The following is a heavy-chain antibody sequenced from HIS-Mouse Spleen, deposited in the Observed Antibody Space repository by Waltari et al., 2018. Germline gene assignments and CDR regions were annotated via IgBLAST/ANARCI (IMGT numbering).Heavy chain of an antibody. V-gene: IGHV4-39*07. Sequence: QLQLQESGPGLVKPSETLSLTCTVSGGSISSSSYYWGWIRQPPGKGLEWIGSIYYSGSTSYNPSLKSRVTISVDTSKNQFSLKLSSVTAADTAVYYCARDRGFGELKPYYFDYWGQGTLVTVSS. CDR1: GGSISSSSYY. CDR2: IYYSGST. CDR3: ARDRGFGELKPYYFDY. D-gene: IGHD3-10*01. J-gene: IGHJ4*02.